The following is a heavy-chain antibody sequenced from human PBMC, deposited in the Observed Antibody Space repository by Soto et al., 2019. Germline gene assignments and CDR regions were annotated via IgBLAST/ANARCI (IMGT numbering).Heavy chain of an antibody. J-gene: IGHJ4*02. D-gene: IGHD6-19*01. CDR2: ISHGASVI. CDR3: ARDQGSGWENDY. V-gene: IGHV3-48*02. Sequence: GGSLRLSCAASGFTFSTYSMNWVRQAPGKGLEWVSYISHGASVIYYADSVKGRFTISRDDAKNSLYLQMHSLRDEDTAVYYCARDQGSGWENDYWGQGTMVTVSS. CDR1: GFTFSTYS.